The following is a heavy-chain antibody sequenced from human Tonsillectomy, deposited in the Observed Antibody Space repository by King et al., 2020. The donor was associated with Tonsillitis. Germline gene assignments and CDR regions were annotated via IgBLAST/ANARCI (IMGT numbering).Heavy chain of an antibody. D-gene: IGHD3-10*01. CDR2: INSDERST. V-gene: IGHV3-74*01. CDR3: GRSYYGSGSDRVDY. J-gene: IGHJ4*02. Sequence: VQLVESGGGLVQPGGSLRLSCAASGFTFSSYWMNWVRQAPGKGLVWVSRINSDERSTSYADSVKGRFTISRDNAKNTLYLQMNSLRAEDTAVYYCGRSYYGSGSDRVDYWGQGTLVTVSS. CDR1: GFTFSSYW.